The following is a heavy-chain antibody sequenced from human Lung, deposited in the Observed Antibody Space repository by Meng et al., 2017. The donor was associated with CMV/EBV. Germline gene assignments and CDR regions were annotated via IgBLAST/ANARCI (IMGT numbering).Heavy chain of an antibody. D-gene: IGHD6-19*01. Sequence: GGSLRLXXAASGFTFSNYAVHWVRQAPGKGLDWVAVITHDGSKKYYADSVEGRYSISRDNSKNTVHLHMNSLRAEDTAFYYCARDHWDSKWQWLTAGGMDVSGQGTTVTVSS. V-gene: IGHV3-30-3*01. CDR2: ITHDGSKK. J-gene: IGHJ6*02. CDR3: ARDHWDSKWQWLTAGGMDV. CDR1: GFTFSNYA.